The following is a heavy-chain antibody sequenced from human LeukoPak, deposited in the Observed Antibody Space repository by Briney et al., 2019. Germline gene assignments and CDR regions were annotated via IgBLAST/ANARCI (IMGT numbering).Heavy chain of an antibody. CDR2: IRSKAYGGTT. D-gene: IGHD3-22*01. V-gene: IGHV3-49*04. J-gene: IGHJ4*02. Sequence: GGSLRLSCAASGFTFSSYSMNWVRQAPGKGLEWVGFIRSKAYGGTTEYAASVKGRFTISRDDSKGIAYLHMNSLKTEDTAVYYCTRDLSSSGYYYAFDYWGQGTLVTVSS. CDR1: GFTFSSYS. CDR3: TRDLSSSGYYYAFDY.